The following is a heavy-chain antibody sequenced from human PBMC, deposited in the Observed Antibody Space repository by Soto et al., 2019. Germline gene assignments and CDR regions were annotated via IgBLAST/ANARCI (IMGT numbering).Heavy chain of an antibody. Sequence: GGSLRLSCAASGFTFSSYWMHWVHQAPGKGLVWVSRINSDGSSTSYADSVKGRFTISRDNAKNTLYLQMNSLRAEDTAVYYCARAGYFRYYMDVWGKGTTVTVSS. V-gene: IGHV3-74*01. CDR3: ARAGYFRYYMDV. CDR1: GFTFSSYW. D-gene: IGHD3-9*01. J-gene: IGHJ6*03. CDR2: INSDGSST.